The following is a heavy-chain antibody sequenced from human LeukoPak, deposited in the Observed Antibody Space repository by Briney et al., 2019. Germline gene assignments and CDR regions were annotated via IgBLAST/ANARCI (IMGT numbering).Heavy chain of an antibody. CDR2: INHSGST. D-gene: IGHD6-13*01. Sequence: PSETLSLTCAVYGGSFSGYYWSWIRQPPGKGLEWIGEINHSGSTSYNPSLKSRVTISVDTSKNQLSLKLSSVTAADTAVYYCARARIWYSSSWYFDYWGQGTLVTVSS. J-gene: IGHJ4*02. V-gene: IGHV4-34*01. CDR3: ARARIWYSSSWYFDY. CDR1: GGSFSGYY.